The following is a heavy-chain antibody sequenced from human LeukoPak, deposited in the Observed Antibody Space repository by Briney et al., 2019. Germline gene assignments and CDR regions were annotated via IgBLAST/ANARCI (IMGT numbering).Heavy chain of an antibody. CDR2: INRGGNEV. Sequence: GGSLRPSCAPSGFTFSDYWMTWFRQVPGKGLEWVANINRGGNEVHYVDSVKGRFTISRDNAKNSLYLQLDSLRVEDTAVYYCARVGTWELQRVFDYWGQGTLVTVSS. D-gene: IGHD1-26*01. CDR1: GFTFSDYW. V-gene: IGHV3-7*01. CDR3: ARVGTWELQRVFDY. J-gene: IGHJ4*02.